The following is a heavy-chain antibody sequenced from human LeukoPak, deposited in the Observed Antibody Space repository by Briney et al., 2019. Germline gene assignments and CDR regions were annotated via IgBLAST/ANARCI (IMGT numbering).Heavy chain of an antibody. CDR1: GYTFTSYG. D-gene: IGHD2-8*01. J-gene: IGHJ6*02. V-gene: IGHV1-18*01. CDR3: ARRLMVYARVYGMDV. CDR2: ISAYNGNT. Sequence: ASVTVSCKASGYTFTSYGISWVRQAPGQGLEWMGWISAYNGNTNYAQTLQGRVTMTTDTSTSTAYMELRSLRSDDTAVYYCARRLMVYARVYGMDVWGQGTTVTVSS.